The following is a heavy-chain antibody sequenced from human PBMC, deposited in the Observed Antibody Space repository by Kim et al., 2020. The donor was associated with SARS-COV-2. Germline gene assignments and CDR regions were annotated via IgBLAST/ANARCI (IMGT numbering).Heavy chain of an antibody. D-gene: IGHD1-1*01. V-gene: IGHV3-21*04. CDR2: ITTGSDYI. J-gene: IGHJ6*03. CDR1: GFTFSLYA. CDR3: ARELHLQLTYYYF. Sequence: GGSLRLSCAASGFTFSLYAMTWVRQSPGKGLEWVSTITTGSDYIYYADSVKGRFTISRDNAKNSLYLQMNSLGAEDTAVYYCARELHLQLTYYYF.